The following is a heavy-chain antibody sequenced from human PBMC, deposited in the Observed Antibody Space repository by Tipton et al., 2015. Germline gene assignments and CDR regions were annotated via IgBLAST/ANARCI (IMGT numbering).Heavy chain of an antibody. CDR2: INHSGST. D-gene: IGHD1-1*01. CDR3: ARGPWKTFDY. Sequence: TLSLTCAVYGGSLSGYYWSWIRQPPGKGLEWIGEINHSGSTNYNPSLKSRVTISVDTSKNQFSLKLSSVTAADTALNYCARGPWKTFDYWGQGTLVTVSS. CDR1: GGSLSGYY. J-gene: IGHJ4*02. V-gene: IGHV4-34*01.